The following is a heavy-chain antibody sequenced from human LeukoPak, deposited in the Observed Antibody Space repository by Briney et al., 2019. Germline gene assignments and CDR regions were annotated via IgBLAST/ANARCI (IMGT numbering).Heavy chain of an antibody. CDR2: INHSGST. V-gene: IGHV4-34*01. D-gene: IGHD3-3*01. CDR1: GGSFSGYY. J-gene: IGHJ5*02. Sequence: SETLSLTCAVYGGSFSGYYWSWIRQPPGKGLEWIGEINHSGSTNYNPSLKSRVTISVDTSKNQFSLKLSSVTAADTAVYYCARGAARGGVVLRFLATNRKLGNWFDPWGQGTLVTVSS. CDR3: ARGAARGGVVLRFLATNRKLGNWFDP.